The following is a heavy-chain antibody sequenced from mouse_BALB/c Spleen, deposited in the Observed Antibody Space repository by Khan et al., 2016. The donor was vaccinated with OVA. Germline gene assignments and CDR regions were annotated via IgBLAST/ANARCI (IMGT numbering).Heavy chain of an antibody. CDR2: ISSGGSYI. J-gene: IGHJ4*01. V-gene: IGHV5-6*01. CDR1: GFTFSSFG. CDR3: ASSHYYGHVDYAMDY. D-gene: IGHD1-2*01. Sequence: EVELVESGGDLVKPGGSLKLSCAASGFTFSSFGMSWVRQTPDKRLEWVATISSGGSYIYYSDSVKGRFTISRDNAKNTLYLQMSSLKSEDTAMYYCASSHYYGHVDYAMDYWGQGTSVTISS.